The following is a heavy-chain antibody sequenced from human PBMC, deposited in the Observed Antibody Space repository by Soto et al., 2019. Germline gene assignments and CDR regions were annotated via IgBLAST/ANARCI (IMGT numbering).Heavy chain of an antibody. J-gene: IGHJ5*02. CDR3: ARGGSDSSSWYWFDP. V-gene: IGHV3-11*01. Sequence: NPGGSLRLSCAAYGFTFSDYYMSWIRQAPGKGLEWVSYISSSGSTIYYADSVKGRFTISRDNAKNSLYLQMNSLRAEDTAVYYYARGGSDSSSWYWFDPWGQGTLVTVSS. D-gene: IGHD6-13*01. CDR2: ISSSGSTI. CDR1: GFTFSDYY.